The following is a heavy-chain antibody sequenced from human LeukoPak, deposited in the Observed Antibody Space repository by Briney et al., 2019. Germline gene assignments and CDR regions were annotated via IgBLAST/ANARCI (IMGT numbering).Heavy chain of an antibody. J-gene: IGHJ4*02. V-gene: IGHV3-23*01. Sequence: GGTLRLSCSASGFTFSAYGMNWVRQAPGKGLEWVSAISGSGGSTYYADSVKGRFTISRDNSKNTLYLQMNSLRAEDTAVYYCAPNRGYSGRVRGYYFDYWGQGTLVPVSS. CDR1: GFTFSAYG. CDR2: ISGSGGST. D-gene: IGHD1-26*01. CDR3: APNRGYSGRVRGYYFDY.